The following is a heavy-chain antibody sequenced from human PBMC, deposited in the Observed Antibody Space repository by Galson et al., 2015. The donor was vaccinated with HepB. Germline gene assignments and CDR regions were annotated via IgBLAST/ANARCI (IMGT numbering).Heavy chain of an antibody. CDR3: ARDERDSSGWYEEGYYFDY. V-gene: IGHV3-33*01. CDR2: IWYDGSNK. J-gene: IGHJ4*02. D-gene: IGHD6-19*01. Sequence: SLRLSCAASGFTFSSYGMHWVRQAPGKGLEWVAVIWYDGSNKYYADSVKGRSTISRDNSKNTLYLQMNSLRAEDTAVYYCARDERDSSGWYEEGYYFDYWGQGTLVTVSS. CDR1: GFTFSSYG.